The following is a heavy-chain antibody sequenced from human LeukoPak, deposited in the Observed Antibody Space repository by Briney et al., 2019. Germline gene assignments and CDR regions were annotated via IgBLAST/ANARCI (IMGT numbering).Heavy chain of an antibody. CDR3: ARYCSSTSCPGGAFDI. Sequence: SETLSLTCAADGGSFSGYYWSWIRKPPGKGLERIGEINHSGSTNYNPSLKSRVTISVDTSNNHFSLKLSSVNAADTAVYYCARYCSSTSCPGGAFDIWGQGTMVTVSS. V-gene: IGHV4-34*01. CDR1: GGSFSGYY. D-gene: IGHD2-2*01. J-gene: IGHJ3*02. CDR2: INHSGST.